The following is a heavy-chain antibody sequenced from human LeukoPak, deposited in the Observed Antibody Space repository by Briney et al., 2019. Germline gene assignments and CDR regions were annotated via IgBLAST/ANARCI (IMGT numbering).Heavy chain of an antibody. CDR3: ARQLGYCSSTSCYYFDY. V-gene: IGHV4-39*01. J-gene: IGHJ4*02. Sequence: PSETLSLTCTASGGSISSSSYYWGWIRQPPGKGLEWIGSIYYSGSTYYNPSLKSRVTISVDTSKNQFSLKLSSVTAADTAVYYCARQLGYCSSTSCYYFDYWGQGTLVTVSS. D-gene: IGHD2-2*01. CDR2: IYYSGST. CDR1: GGSISSSSYY.